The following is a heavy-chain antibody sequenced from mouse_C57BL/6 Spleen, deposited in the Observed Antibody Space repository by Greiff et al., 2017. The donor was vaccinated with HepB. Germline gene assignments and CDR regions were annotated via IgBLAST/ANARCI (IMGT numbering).Heavy chain of an antibody. CDR2: IWSGGST. V-gene: IGHV2-2*01. Sequence: VHLVESGPGLVQPSQSLSITCTVSGFSLTSYGVHWVRQSPGKGLEWLGVIWSGGSTDYNAAFISRLSISKDNSKSQVFFKMNSLQADDTAIYYCARNSNWDVWFAYWGQGTLVTVSA. CDR1: GFSLTSYG. CDR3: ARNSNWDVWFAY. J-gene: IGHJ3*01. D-gene: IGHD4-1*01.